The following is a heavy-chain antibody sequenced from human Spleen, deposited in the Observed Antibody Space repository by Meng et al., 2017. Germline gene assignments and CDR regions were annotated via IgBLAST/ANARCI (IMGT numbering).Heavy chain of an antibody. V-gene: IGHV3-21*01. J-gene: IGHJ4*02. CDR2: ISAYGNYK. Sequence: GYLVGAGGGLVGPGGSLRLSCAASGFTFSDYGMNWIRQAPGKGLEWVASISAYGNYKFYADSVKGRFSISRDNAKDSLHLQMNSLRAEDAALYFCARDKQLEILLGSFDSWGPGTLVTVSS. D-gene: IGHD3-16*01. CDR3: ARDKQLEILLGSFDS. CDR1: GFTFSDYG.